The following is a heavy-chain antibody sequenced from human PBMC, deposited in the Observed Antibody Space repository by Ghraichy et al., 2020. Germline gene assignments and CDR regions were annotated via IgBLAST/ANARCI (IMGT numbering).Heavy chain of an antibody. CDR1: GFTFSSYW. D-gene: IGHD2-2*01. J-gene: IGHJ6*02. Sequence: LSLTCAASGFTFSSYWMSWVRQAPGKVLEWVANIKQDGSEKYYVDSVKGRFTISRDNAKNSLYLQMNSLRAEDTAVYYCAREHPIQLRGYYGMDVWGQGTTVNVPS. V-gene: IGHV3-7*01. CDR2: IKQDGSEK. CDR3: AREHPIQLRGYYGMDV.